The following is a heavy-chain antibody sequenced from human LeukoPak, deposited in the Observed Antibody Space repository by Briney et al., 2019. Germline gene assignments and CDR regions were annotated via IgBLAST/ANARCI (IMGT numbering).Heavy chain of an antibody. D-gene: IGHD7-27*01. CDR2: IYPTDSDT. J-gene: IGHJ4*02. CDR3: ARHDLTGSYFDF. CDR1: GYSFTNYW. V-gene: IGHV5-51*01. Sequence: GESLKISCKGSGYSFTNYWIGWVRQMPGKGLEWMGTIYPTDSDTRYRPSFQGQVTMSVDRSTNTAYLQWSSLKASDTAMYYCARHDLTGSYFDFWGQGTLVTVSS.